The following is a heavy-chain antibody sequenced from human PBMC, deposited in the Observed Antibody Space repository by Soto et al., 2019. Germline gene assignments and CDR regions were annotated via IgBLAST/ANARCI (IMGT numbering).Heavy chain of an antibody. V-gene: IGHV1-18*01. D-gene: IGHD6-13*01. Sequence: QVQLVQSGAEVKKPGASVKVSCKTSGYTFTMYGISWVRQAPEQGLEWMGWISTYNGNTNSAQKFQGRVNMTTDTSTSTAYMELRSLRSDDTAVYYCARSPYTNSWYYFDYWGQGTLVTVSS. CDR2: ISTYNGNT. J-gene: IGHJ4*02. CDR1: GYTFTMYG. CDR3: ARSPYTNSWYYFDY.